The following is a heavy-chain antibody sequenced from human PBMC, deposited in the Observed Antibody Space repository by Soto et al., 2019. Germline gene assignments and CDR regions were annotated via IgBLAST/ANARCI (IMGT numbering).Heavy chain of an antibody. D-gene: IGHD3-22*01. Sequence: PVGSLRLSCAASGFTFSSYWMHWVRQAPGKGLVWVSRINSDGSSTSYADSVKGRFTISRDNAKNTLYLQMNSLRAEDTAVYYCARVPQYYYDSSGYSVDYWGQGTLVTVSS. CDR3: ARVPQYYYDSSGYSVDY. CDR2: INSDGSST. J-gene: IGHJ4*02. CDR1: GFTFSSYW. V-gene: IGHV3-74*01.